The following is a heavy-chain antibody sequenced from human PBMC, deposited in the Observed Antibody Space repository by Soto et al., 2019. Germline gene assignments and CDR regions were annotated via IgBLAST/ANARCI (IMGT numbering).Heavy chain of an antibody. CDR2: IHYSGST. Sequence: VQLQESGPGLVKPSETLSLTCTVSGGSISGYYWSWIRQSPGKRLEWIGYIHYSGSTNYNPSLKSRVTISVDTSKNQLSLKLSSVTAADTAVYYCARGSAAGTKSPFDYWGQGTLVTVSS. V-gene: IGHV4-59*01. CDR3: ARGSAAGTKSPFDY. J-gene: IGHJ4*02. CDR1: GGSISGYY. D-gene: IGHD6-13*01.